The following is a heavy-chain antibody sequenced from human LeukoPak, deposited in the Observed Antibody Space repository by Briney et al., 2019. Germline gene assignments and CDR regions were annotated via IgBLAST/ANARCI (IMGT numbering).Heavy chain of an antibody. CDR2: ISPNSGDT. V-gene: IGHV1-2*02. CDR3: ATYSSAWSYFDY. D-gene: IGHD6-19*01. Sequence: ASVKVSYKASGYTFTGYYIHWVRQAPGQGLEWMGWISPNSGDTNYAQKFQGRVTMARDTSISTAYMELSRLRSDDTAVYYCATYSSAWSYFDYWGQGTLVSVSS. CDR1: GYTFTGYY. J-gene: IGHJ4*02.